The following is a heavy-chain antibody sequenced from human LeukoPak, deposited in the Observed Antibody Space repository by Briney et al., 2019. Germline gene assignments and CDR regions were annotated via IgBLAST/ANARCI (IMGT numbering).Heavy chain of an antibody. D-gene: IGHD1-26*01. J-gene: IGHJ3*02. CDR1: GFTFSSYG. Sequence: GRSLRLSCAASGFTFSSYGMHWVRQAPGKGLEWVAVIWYGGSNKYYADSVKGRFTISRDNSKNTLYLQMNSLRAEDTALYYCAKGHSGSYRNAFDIWGQGTMVTVSS. CDR3: AKGHSGSYRNAFDI. V-gene: IGHV3-30*18. CDR2: IWYGGSNK.